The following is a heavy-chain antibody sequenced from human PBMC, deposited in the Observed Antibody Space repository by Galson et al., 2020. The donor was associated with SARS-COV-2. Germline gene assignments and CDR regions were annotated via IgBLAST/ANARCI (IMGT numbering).Heavy chain of an antibody. CDR3: ARAVAGSLVAYHL. CDR1: GGSIGNYY. Sequence: SETLSLTCDVSGGSIGNYYWNWIRQSPGKGLEWIGYIYYNGRTDYNPSLKSRLTISVDLSKNQLYLKLQSVTAADTAVYYCARAVAGSLVAYHLWGQGTLVTVSS. J-gene: IGHJ1*01. CDR2: IYYNGRT. V-gene: IGHV4-59*01. D-gene: IGHD6-19*01.